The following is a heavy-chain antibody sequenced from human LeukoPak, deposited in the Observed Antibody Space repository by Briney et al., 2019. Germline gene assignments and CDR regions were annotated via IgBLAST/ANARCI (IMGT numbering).Heavy chain of an antibody. D-gene: IGHD2-15*01. CDR2: IYYSGST. V-gene: IGHV4-59*01. CDR1: GGSISSYY. J-gene: IGHJ6*03. CDR3: ARRLYCSGGSCPIPYYYYYMDV. Sequence: PSETLSLTCTVSGGSISSYYWSWIRQPPGKGLEWIGYIYYSGSTNYSPSLKSRVTISVDTSKNQFSLKLSSVTAADTAVYYCARRLYCSGGSCPIPYYYYYMDVWGKGTTVTVSS.